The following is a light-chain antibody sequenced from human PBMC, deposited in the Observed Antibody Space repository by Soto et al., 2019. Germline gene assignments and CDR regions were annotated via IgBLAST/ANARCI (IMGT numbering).Light chain of an antibody. CDR2: AAS. CDR1: QGIRSD. V-gene: IGKV1-17*01. J-gene: IGKJ2*01. Sequence: DIQMTQSPSSLSASVGDRVTITCRASQGIRSDLGWYQQKPGKAPKRLIYAASRLQSAVPSRFSAGGSGTEFILTISSLQPEDFATYYCLQHNDYPYTFGQGKKVDIK. CDR3: LQHNDYPYT.